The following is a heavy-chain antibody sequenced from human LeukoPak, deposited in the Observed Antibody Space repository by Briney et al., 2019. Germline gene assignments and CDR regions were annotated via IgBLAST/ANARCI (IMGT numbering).Heavy chain of an antibody. CDR1: GDSVSNNRAT. CDR2: TYYRSKWYN. CDR3: ARGGYGMTVDQFDY. Sequence: SPTLSLTCGISGDSVSNNRATWNWIRQSPSRGLEWLGRTYYRSKWYNDYAVSVKSRLTINPDTSKNQFSLQLDSVTPEDTAVYYCARGGYGMTVDQFDYWGQATMVTDSS. J-gene: IGHJ4*02. D-gene: IGHD5-18*01. V-gene: IGHV6-1*01.